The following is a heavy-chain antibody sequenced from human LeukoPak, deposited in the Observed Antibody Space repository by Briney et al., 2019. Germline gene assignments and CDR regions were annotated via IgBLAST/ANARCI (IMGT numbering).Heavy chain of an antibody. Sequence: EASVKVSCKASGYTFTSYGISWVRKAPGQGLEWMGWISAYNGNTNYAQKLQGRVTMTTDTSTSTAYMELRSLRSDDTAIYYCASARYSGHEPFDFWGQGTLVTVST. CDR3: ASARYSGHEPFDF. CDR1: GYTFTSYG. V-gene: IGHV1-18*01. J-gene: IGHJ4*02. D-gene: IGHD5-12*01. CDR2: ISAYNGNT.